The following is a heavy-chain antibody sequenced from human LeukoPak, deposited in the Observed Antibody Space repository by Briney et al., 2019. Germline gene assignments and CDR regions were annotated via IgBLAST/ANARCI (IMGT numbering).Heavy chain of an antibody. CDR3: ARDRRAGNSYYFDY. V-gene: IGHV4-30-4*01. CDR2: IYYSGST. J-gene: IGHJ4*02. CDR1: GGSISSGDYY. Sequence: SETLSLTCTVSGGSISSGDYYWSWIRQPPGKGLEWIGYIYYSGSTSYNPSLKSRVTISVDTSKNQFSLKLSSVTAADTAVYYCARDRRAGNSYYFDYWGQGTLVTVSS. D-gene: IGHD3-10*01.